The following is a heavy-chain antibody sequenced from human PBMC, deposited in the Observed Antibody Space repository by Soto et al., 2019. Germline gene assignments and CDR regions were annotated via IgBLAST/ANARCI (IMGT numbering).Heavy chain of an antibody. Sequence: XVSLRLSFEASGFLVSASTLNWVGRAPGKGLEWVAEISSRGTDIYYADSVKGRFTISRDNSKNTLYLLLDRVKSDDTAVYFCATLGRADYPPLAAWGKGTLVTVSS. CDR3: ATLGRADYPPLAA. CDR2: ISSRGTDI. CDR1: GFLVSAST. V-gene: IGHV3-30*14. D-gene: IGHD4-17*01. J-gene: IGHJ5*02.